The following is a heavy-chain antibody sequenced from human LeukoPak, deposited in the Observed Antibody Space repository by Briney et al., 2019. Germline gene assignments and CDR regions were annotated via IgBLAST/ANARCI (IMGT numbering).Heavy chain of an antibody. CDR1: GFTLNRYD. V-gene: IGHV3-48*02. Sequence: GGALRLSRAASGFTLNRYDLNGVRQAPGRGLAGVSYISTICSTKYYADSVKGRFTISRDNAKNSLYLQMNSLGDEDTAVYYCARGKIGYYYGDYDGYWGQGTLVTVSS. CDR2: ISTICSTK. J-gene: IGHJ4*02. CDR3: ARGKIGYYYGDYDGY. D-gene: IGHD4-17*01.